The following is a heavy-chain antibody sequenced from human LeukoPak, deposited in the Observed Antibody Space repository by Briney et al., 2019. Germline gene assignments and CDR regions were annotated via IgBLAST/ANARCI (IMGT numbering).Heavy chain of an antibody. V-gene: IGHV3-23*01. J-gene: IGHJ4*02. CDR3: AKYCGYSSSWYKLGFDY. Sequence: GGSLRLSCAASGFTFSTYAMSWVRQAPGKGLEWVSAISSSGGSTYYADSVEGRFTISRDNSKNTPYLQMNSLRAEDTAVYYCAKYCGYSSSWYKLGFDYWGQGTLVTVSS. D-gene: IGHD6-13*01. CDR2: ISSSGGST. CDR1: GFTFSTYA.